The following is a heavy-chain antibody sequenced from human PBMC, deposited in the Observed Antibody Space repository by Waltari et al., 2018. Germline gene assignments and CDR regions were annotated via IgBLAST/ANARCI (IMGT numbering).Heavy chain of an antibody. CDR2: INHSGST. CDR3: ARATFATSSIAARLTGYWYFDL. Sequence: QVQLQQWGAGLLKPSETLSLTCAVYGGSFSGYYWSWIRQPPGKGREWIGEINHSGSTNYNPSLKSRVTISVDTSKNQFSLKLSSVTAADTAVYYCARATFATSSIAARLTGYWYFDLWGRGTLVTVSS. J-gene: IGHJ2*01. V-gene: IGHV4-34*01. D-gene: IGHD6-6*01. CDR1: GGSFSGYY.